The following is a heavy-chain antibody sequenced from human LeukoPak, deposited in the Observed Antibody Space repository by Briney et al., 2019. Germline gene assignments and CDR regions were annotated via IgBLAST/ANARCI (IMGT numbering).Heavy chain of an antibody. D-gene: IGHD6-25*01. Sequence: PSETLSLTCAVSGGSISSSNWWSWVRQPPGKGLEWIGEINHSGSTNYNPSLKSRVTISVDKSKNQFSLKLSSVTAADTAVYYCAREVSPRLYYYMDVWGKGTTVTVSS. J-gene: IGHJ6*03. CDR2: INHSGST. CDR1: GGSISSSNW. CDR3: AREVSPRLYYYMDV. V-gene: IGHV4-4*02.